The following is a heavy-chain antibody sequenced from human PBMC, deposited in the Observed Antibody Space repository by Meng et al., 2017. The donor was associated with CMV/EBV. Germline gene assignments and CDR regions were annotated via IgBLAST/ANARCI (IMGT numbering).Heavy chain of an antibody. D-gene: IGHD3-3*01. CDR2: INPSGGST. V-gene: IGHV1-46*01. J-gene: IGHJ4*02. CDR1: YTFTTYY. CDR3: ARGLSEIFGVVMLFDY. Sequence: YTFTTYYIPWVRQAPGQGLEWMGIINPSGGSTNYAQKFQGRVTMTRDTSTSTVYMELSSLRSEDTAVYYCARGLSEIFGVVMLFDYWGQGTLVTVSS.